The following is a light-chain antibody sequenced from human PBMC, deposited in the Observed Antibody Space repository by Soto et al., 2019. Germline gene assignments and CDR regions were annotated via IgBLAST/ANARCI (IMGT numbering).Light chain of an antibody. Sequence: EIVMTQSPATLSLSPGERVTLSCRASQSVSNNLAWYQQKPGQAPRLLIYGASTRATGIPARFSGSGSGTEFTLTISSLQSEDFAMYYCQHYHNWPPWTFGQGTKVEIK. CDR1: QSVSNN. V-gene: IGKV3-15*01. CDR3: QHYHNWPPWT. J-gene: IGKJ1*01. CDR2: GAS.